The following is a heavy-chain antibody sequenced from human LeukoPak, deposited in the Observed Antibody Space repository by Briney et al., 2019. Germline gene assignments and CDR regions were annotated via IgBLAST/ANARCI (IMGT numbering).Heavy chain of an antibody. J-gene: IGHJ4*02. V-gene: IGHV4-39*02. CDR1: GGSISSSSYY. Sequence: PSETLSLTCTVSGGSISSSSYYWGWIRQPPGKGLEWIGSIYYSGSTYYNPSLKSRVTISVDTSKNQFSLKLSSVTAADTAVYYCAREGSAARSPYFDYWGQGTLVTVSS. D-gene: IGHD6-13*01. CDR3: AREGSAARSPYFDY. CDR2: IYYSGST.